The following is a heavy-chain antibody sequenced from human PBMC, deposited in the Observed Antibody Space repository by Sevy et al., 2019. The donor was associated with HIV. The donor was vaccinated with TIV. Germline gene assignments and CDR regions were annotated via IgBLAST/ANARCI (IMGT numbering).Heavy chain of an antibody. CDR1: GFTFSSYW. V-gene: IGHV3-74*01. J-gene: IGHJ6*02. CDR2: INSDGSST. CDR3: ARVKGSTNYDFWSGSHYYYGMDV. D-gene: IGHD3-3*01. Sequence: GGSLRLSCAASGFTFSSYWMHWVRQAPGKGLVWVSRINSDGSSTSYADSVKGRFTISRDNAKNTLYLQMNSLRAEDMAVYYCARVKGSTNYDFWSGSHYYYGMDVWGQGTTVTVSS.